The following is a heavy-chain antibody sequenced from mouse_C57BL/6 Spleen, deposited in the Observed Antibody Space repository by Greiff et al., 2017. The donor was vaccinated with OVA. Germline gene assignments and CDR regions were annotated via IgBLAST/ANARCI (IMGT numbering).Heavy chain of an antibody. V-gene: IGHV1-82*01. CDR3: AKVTGADWYFDV. J-gene: IGHJ1*03. CDR1: GYAFSSSW. Sequence: QVQLKQSGPELVKPGASVKISCKASGYAFSSSWMNWVKQRPGKGLEWIGRIYPGDGDTNYNGKFKGKATLTADKSSSTAYMQLSSLTSEDSAVYFCAKVTGADWYFDVWGTGTTVTVSS. CDR2: IYPGDGDT. D-gene: IGHD4-1*01.